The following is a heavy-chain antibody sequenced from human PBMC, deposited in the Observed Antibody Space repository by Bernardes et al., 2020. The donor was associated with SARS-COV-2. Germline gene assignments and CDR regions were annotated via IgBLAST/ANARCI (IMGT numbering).Heavy chain of an antibody. J-gene: IGHJ2*01. CDR3: AEESRGSSSEGYVDL. CDR1: GCSISSHY. Sequence: SETLSLTCTVSGCSISSHYWSWIRQPPGKGLEWIGSIYYSGTTTYNPSLKSRVTLSVDTSKSQFSLKLSCVTAADTAGYYCAEESRGSSSEGYVDLWGRVTLVTVSS. CDR2: IYYSGTT. V-gene: IGHV4-59*11. D-gene: IGHD6-6*01.